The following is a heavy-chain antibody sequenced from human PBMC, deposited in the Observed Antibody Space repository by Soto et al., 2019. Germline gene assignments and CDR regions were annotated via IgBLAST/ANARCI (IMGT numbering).Heavy chain of an antibody. CDR2: IYYSGST. CDR1: GGSISSYY. D-gene: IGHD2-2*01. V-gene: IGHV4-59*01. J-gene: IGHJ4*02. CDR3: ASLRADIVVVPAAQGPYFDY. Sequence: SETLSLTCTVSGGSISSYYWSWIRQPPGKGLEWIGYIYYSGSTNYNPSLKSRVTISVDTSKNQFSLKLSSVTAADTAVYYCASLRADIVVVPAAQGPYFDYWGQGTLVTVSS.